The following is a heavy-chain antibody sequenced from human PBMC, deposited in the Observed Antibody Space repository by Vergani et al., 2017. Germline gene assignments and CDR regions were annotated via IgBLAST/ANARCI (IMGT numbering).Heavy chain of an antibody. V-gene: IGHV7-4-1*02. J-gene: IGHJ6*02. D-gene: IGHD2-2*01. CDR3: ARKPRYGSSTRCHALPEDYYGMDV. Sequence: QVQLVQSGAEVKKPGSSVKVSCKASGGTFSSSAISWVRQAPGQGLEWMGGINTNTGNPTYAQGFTGRFVFSLDTSVSTAYLQISSLKAEDTAVYYCARKPRYGSSTRCHALPEDYYGMDVWGQGTTVTVS. CDR1: GGTFSSSA. CDR2: INTNTGNP.